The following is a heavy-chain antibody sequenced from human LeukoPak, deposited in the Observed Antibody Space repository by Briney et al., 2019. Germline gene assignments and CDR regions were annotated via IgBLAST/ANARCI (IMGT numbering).Heavy chain of an antibody. CDR3: ARDRGGLRSIAAAGGRGAFDI. CDR1: GGSISSGGYY. V-gene: IGHV4-30-2*01. D-gene: IGHD6-13*01. CDR2: IYHSGST. J-gene: IGHJ3*02. Sequence: SETLSLTRTVSGGSISSGGYYWSWIRQPPGKGLEWIGYIYHSGSTYYNPSLKSRVTISVDRSKNQFSLKLSSVTAADTAVYYCARDRGGLRSIAAAGGRGAFDIWGQGTMVTVSS.